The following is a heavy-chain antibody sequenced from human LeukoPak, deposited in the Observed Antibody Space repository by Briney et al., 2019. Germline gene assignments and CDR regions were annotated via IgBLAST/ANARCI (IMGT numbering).Heavy chain of an antibody. CDR2: ISGDGGST. Sequence: GGSLRLSCAAPGFIFAIHWVRQAPGKGLEWVSLISGDGGSTFYADSVRGRFTISRDNTRKSLSLQMSSLRSEDTDLYYCARESETSGWYDYWGQGTLVTVSS. D-gene: IGHD6-19*01. CDR3: ARESETSGWYDY. V-gene: IGHV3-43*02. CDR1: GFIFA. J-gene: IGHJ4*02.